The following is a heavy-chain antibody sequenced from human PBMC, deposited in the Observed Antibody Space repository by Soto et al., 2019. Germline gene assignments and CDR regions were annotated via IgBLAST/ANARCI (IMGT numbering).Heavy chain of an antibody. CDR1: GYTFTSYH. CDR3: ARDTPPTDY. CDR2: ISAYNTNT. V-gene: IGHV1-18*01. J-gene: IGHJ4*02. Sequence: QVQLVQSGAEVKKPGASVKVSCKTCGYTFTSYHISWVRQAPGQGLEWMGWISAYNTNTNYAQKFQGRVTMTTDTLTSTAYMELRSLRYDDTAVYYCARDTPPTDYRGQGTLVTVSS.